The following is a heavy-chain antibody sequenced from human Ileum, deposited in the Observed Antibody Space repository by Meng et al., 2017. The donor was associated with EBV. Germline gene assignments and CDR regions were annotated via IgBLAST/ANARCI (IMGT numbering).Heavy chain of an antibody. V-gene: IGHV4-4*02. Sequence: QVQLQESGPGLVKPSGXLSFTVXVSGGSISSSNWWSWVRQPPGKGLEWIGEIYHSGSTNYNPSLKSRVTISVDKSKNQFSLKLSSVTAADTAVYYCARVTKPNYYEGGWFDPGGQGTLVTVSS. CDR3: ARVTKPNYYEGGWFDP. D-gene: IGHD3-22*01. CDR1: GGSISSSNW. J-gene: IGHJ5*02. CDR2: IYHSGST.